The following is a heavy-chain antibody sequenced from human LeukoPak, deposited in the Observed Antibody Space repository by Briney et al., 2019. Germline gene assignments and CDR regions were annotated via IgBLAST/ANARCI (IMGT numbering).Heavy chain of an antibody. J-gene: IGHJ3*02. CDR2: ISGSGGSA. CDR3: AKLTSNIDDSGAFDI. Sequence: GGSLRLSCAASGFTFSSYAMSWVRQAPGKGLEWVSAISGSGGSAYYADSVKGRFTISRDNSKNTLYLQMNSLRAEDTAVYYCAKLTSNIDDSGAFDIWGQGTMVTVSS. CDR1: GFTFSSYA. D-gene: IGHD4/OR15-4a*01. V-gene: IGHV3-23*01.